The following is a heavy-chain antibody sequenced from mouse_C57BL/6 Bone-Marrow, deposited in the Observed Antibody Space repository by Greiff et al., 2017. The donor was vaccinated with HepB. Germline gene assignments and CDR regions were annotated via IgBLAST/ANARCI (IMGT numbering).Heavy chain of an antibody. J-gene: IGHJ1*03. Sequence: EVHLVESGGGLVQPKGSLKLSCAASGFSFNTYAMNWVRQAPGKGLEWVARIRSKSNNYATYYADSVKDRFTISRDDSESMLYLQMNNLKTEDTAMYYCVRRRIYYYGSSYAWFAYWGTGTTVTVSS. CDR1: GFSFNTYA. D-gene: IGHD1-1*01. CDR3: VRRRIYYYGSSYAWFAY. CDR2: IRSKSNNYAT. V-gene: IGHV10-1*01.